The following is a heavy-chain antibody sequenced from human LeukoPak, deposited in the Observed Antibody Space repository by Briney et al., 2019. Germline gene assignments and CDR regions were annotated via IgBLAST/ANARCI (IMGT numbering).Heavy chain of an antibody. D-gene: IGHD1-26*01. CDR1: RYTFTVYY. J-gene: IGHJ4*02. Sequence: ASVKVSCKASRYTFTVYYIHWVRQAPGQGLEWMGWINPNSGGTNYAQKFQDRVTMTRDTSISTAYMELSRLRSDDTAVYYCARGVVGATAYWGQGTLVTVSS. CDR2: INPNSGGT. CDR3: ARGVVGATAY. V-gene: IGHV1-2*02.